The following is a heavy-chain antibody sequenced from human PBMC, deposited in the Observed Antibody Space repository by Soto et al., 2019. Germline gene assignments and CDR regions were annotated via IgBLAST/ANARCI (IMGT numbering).Heavy chain of an antibody. CDR3: ARVRNYYGSVLDY. V-gene: IGHV1-2*02. Sequence: ASLKVSCKASGYTFTGYYMHWVRQAPGQGLEWMGWINPNSGGTNYAQKFQGRVTMTRDTSISTAYMELSRLRSDDTAVYYCARVRNYYGSVLDYWGQGTLVTVSS. D-gene: IGHD3-10*01. CDR2: INPNSGGT. CDR1: GYTFTGYY. J-gene: IGHJ4*02.